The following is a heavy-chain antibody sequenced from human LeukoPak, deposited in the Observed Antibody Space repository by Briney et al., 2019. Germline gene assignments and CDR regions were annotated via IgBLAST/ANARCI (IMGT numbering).Heavy chain of an antibody. D-gene: IGHD3-10*01. CDR1: GGSVSSGSYY. CDR3: ARHDYGSGGTVDY. V-gene: IGHV4-61*02. CDR2: IYTSGST. J-gene: IGHJ4*02. Sequence: SENLSLTCTVSGGSVSSGSYYWSWIRQPAGKGLEWIGRIYTSGSTNYNPSLKSRVTISVDTSKNEFSLKLSSVTAADTAVYYCARHDYGSGGTVDYWGQGTLVTVSS.